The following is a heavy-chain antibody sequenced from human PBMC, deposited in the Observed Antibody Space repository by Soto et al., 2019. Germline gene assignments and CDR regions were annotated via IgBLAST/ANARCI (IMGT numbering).Heavy chain of an antibody. J-gene: IGHJ3*02. D-gene: IGHD2-21*02. V-gene: IGHV3-7*05. CDR3: ARDRGVVTANAAFDI. CDR1: GFTFSSYW. Sequence: PGGSLRLSCAASGFTFSSYWMSWVRQAPGKGLEWVANIKQDGSEKYYVDSVKGRFTISRDNAKNSLYLQMNSLRAEDTAVYYCARDRGVVTANAAFDIWGQGTMVPVS. CDR2: IKQDGSEK.